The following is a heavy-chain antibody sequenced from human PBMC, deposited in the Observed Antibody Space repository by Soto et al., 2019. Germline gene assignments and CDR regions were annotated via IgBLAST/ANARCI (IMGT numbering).Heavy chain of an antibody. V-gene: IGHV3-53*01. CDR3: ASPTGDPRGGEYYFAY. CDR1: GFTVSNSY. Sequence: EVQRVESGGGLIQPGGSLRLSCAASGFTVSNSYMSWVRQPPGKGPEWVSIIYSGANTYYADAVKGRFTISRDNSKNTRYLQMNSLRAEDTGIYYCASPTGDPRGGEYYFAYWGRGALVTVSS. D-gene: IGHD7-27*01. CDR2: IYSGANT. J-gene: IGHJ4*02.